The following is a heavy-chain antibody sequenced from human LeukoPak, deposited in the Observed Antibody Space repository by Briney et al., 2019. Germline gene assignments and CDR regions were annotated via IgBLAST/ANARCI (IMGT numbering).Heavy chain of an antibody. V-gene: IGHV3-7*01. D-gene: IGHD4-17*01. CDR1: GFTFSSYW. CDR2: IKQDGGEK. J-gene: IGHJ4*02. CDR3: ARLGARQVLDY. Sequence: PGGSLRLSCTASGFTFSSYWMSWVRQAPGKGLEWVANIKQDGGEKYYVDSVKGRFTISRDNAKNSLYLQMNSLRAVDTAVYYCARLGARQVLDYWGQGTLVTVSS.